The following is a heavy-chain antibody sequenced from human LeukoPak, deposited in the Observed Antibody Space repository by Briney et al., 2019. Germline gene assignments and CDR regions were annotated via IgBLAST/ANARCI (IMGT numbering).Heavy chain of an antibody. J-gene: IGHJ3*02. CDR3: ARGANYYGSGSYAFDI. CDR1: GFTVLGLY. V-gene: IGHV1-2*02. D-gene: IGHD3-10*01. Sequence: GASVKVSCKASGFTVLGLYIHWVRQAPGQGLQWMGWINRNSGDTKYAQNFQGSVTMTWDASISTSYMELSSLRSEDTAVYYCARGANYYGSGSYAFDIWGQGTMVTASS. CDR2: INRNSGDT.